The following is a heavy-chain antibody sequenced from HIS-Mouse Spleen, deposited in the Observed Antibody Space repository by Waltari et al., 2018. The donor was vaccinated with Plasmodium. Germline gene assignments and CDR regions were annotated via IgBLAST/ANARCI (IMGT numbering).Heavy chain of an antibody. D-gene: IGHD7-27*01. CDR1: GFTFSSYT. Sequence: EVQLVESGGGLVKPGGSLSLSCAAPGFTFSSYTMNWGRQAPGKASDVGSSMSSSWRYIYYADSVKGRFTISRDNAKNSRYLQMNSRRAEDTAVYYCARDPPLSITGDLDAFDIWGQGTMVTVSS. CDR3: ARDPPLSITGDLDAFDI. CDR2: MSSSWRYI. J-gene: IGHJ3*02. V-gene: IGHV3-21*01.